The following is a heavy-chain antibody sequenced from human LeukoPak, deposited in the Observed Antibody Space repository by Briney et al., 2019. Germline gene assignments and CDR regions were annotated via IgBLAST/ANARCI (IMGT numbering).Heavy chain of an antibody. J-gene: IGHJ3*02. CDR2: IYHSGST. CDR1: GYSISSGYY. V-gene: IGHV4-38-2*02. Sequence: SETLSLTCTVSGYSISSGYYWGWIRQPPGKGLEWIGSIYHSGSTYYNPSLKSRVTISVDTSKNQFSLKLSSVTAADTAVYYCARSRKYYYDSSGYRSLRDAFDIWGQGTMVTVSS. D-gene: IGHD3-22*01. CDR3: ARSRKYYYDSSGYRSLRDAFDI.